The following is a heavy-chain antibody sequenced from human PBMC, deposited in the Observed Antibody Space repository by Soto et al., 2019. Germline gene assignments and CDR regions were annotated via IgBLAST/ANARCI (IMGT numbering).Heavy chain of an antibody. CDR2: ISTYYKTT. CDR1: GYMSTDYG. CDR3: ARGDLLNGYSLDYYDLNV. J-gene: IGHJ6*02. Sequence: EASVKVSCTASGYMSTDYGINWVRQAPGQGLEWMGWISTYYKTTRYAPNFRGRVTMTTDTSTNTAYMEMRSLKPDDTAVYYCARGDLLNGYSLDYYDLNVWGQGTTVTVSS. V-gene: IGHV1-18*01. D-gene: IGHD3-9*01.